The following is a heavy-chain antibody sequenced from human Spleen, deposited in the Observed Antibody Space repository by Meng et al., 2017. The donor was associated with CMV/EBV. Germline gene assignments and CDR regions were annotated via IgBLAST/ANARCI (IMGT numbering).Heavy chain of an antibody. CDR2: ISSSSSYK. V-gene: IGHV3-21*01. J-gene: IGHJ5*02. CDR1: FTFSSFS. CDR3: TRVPTIYGVVTPHDWFDP. Sequence: FTFSSFSIKWVRPDQGMRLEWVSSISSSSSYKYDADSLKRRFTMSSENAKKYLYGKMSRLRAEDTDVYYCTRVPTIYGVVTPHDWFDPWGQGTLVTVSS. D-gene: IGHD3-3*01.